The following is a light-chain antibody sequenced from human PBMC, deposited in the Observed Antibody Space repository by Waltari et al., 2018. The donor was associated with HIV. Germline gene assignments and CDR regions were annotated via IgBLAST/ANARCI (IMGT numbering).Light chain of an antibody. Sequence: QSVVPHPPSASGPPGPRVTISCSRSSSTIGTYYVTWYHHFPGMAPKLLIYMNNQRPSGVPGRFSGSQSGTSASLAISGLQYDDEADYYCAVWDDSLGGAVFGGGTKLTVL. V-gene: IGLV1-47*01. CDR1: SSTIGTYY. CDR2: MNN. CDR3: AVWDDSLGGAV. J-gene: IGLJ2*01.